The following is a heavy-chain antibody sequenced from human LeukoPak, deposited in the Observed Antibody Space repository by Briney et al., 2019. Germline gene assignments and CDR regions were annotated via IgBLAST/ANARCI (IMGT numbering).Heavy chain of an antibody. D-gene: IGHD2-15*01. CDR2: IYSGGST. CDR1: GFTVSSNY. V-gene: IGHV3-66*01. J-gene: IGHJ6*02. CDR3: ARVRLGYCSGGSCYYHYYYYYGMDV. Sequence: GGSLRLSCAASGFTVSSNYMSWVRQAPGKGLEWVSVIYSGGSTYYADSVKGRFTISRDNSKNTLYLQMNSLRAEDTAVYYCARVRLGYCSGGSCYYHYYYYYGMDVRGQGTTVTVSS.